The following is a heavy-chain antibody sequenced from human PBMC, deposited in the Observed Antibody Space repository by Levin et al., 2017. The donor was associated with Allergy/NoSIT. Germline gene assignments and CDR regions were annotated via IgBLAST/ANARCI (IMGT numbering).Heavy chain of an antibody. V-gene: IGHV3-11*05. D-gene: IGHD6-19*01. CDR3: ARGRGGWYYFDD. CDR1: GFAFSDYY. J-gene: IGHJ4*02. CDR2: ISSSSSFT. Sequence: SCAASGFAFSDYYMTWIRQAPGQGLEWVSYISSSSSFTNYADSVKGRFTISRDNAKNSLYLQMNSLSAEDTAVYYCARGRGGWYYFDDWGQGTLVTVSS.